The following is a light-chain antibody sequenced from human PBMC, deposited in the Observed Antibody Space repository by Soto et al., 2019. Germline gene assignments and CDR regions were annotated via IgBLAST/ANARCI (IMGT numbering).Light chain of an antibody. CDR2: EVS. Sequence: QSALTQPASVSGSPGQSITISCTGTSSDIGDYNYVSWYQQHPGEAPKLIIYEVSDRPSGISNRFSGSKSGNTASLTISGLQAEDEADYYCSSFTTTTTLGGVFGGGTKVTVL. V-gene: IGLV2-14*01. CDR1: SSDIGDYNY. CDR3: SSFTTTTTLGGV. J-gene: IGLJ3*02.